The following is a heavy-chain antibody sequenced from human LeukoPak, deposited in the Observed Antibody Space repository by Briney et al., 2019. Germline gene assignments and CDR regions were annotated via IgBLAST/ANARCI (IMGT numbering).Heavy chain of an antibody. J-gene: IGHJ4*02. CDR3: ARHGGSNILTGYYDY. CDR1: GGSISSGGYY. D-gene: IGHD3-9*01. V-gene: IGHV4-30-2*03. CDR2: IYYSGST. Sequence: SQTLSLTCTVSGGSISSGGYYWSWIRQHPGKGLEWIGSIYYSGSTYYNPSLKSRVTISVDTSKNQFSLKLSSVTAADTAVYYCARHGGSNILTGYYDYWGQGTLVTVSS.